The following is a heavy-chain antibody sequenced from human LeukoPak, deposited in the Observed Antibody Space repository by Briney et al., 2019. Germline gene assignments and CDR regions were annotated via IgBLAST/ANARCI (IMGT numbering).Heavy chain of an antibody. CDR1: GYTFTSYG. CDR2: IIPIFGTA. CDR3: ARAPSEYYYDSSGYFFYLGY. Sequence: ASVKVSCKASGYTFTSYGISWVRQAPGQGLEWMGEIIPIFGTANYAQKFQGRVTITADKSTSTAYMELSSLRSEDTAVYYCARAPSEYYYDSSGYFFYLGYWGQGTLVTVSS. J-gene: IGHJ4*02. V-gene: IGHV1-69*06. D-gene: IGHD3-22*01.